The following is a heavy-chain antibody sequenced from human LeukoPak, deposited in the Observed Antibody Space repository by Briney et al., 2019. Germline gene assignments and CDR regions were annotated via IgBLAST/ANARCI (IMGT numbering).Heavy chain of an antibody. CDR2: IRYDGSNK. V-gene: IGHV3-30*02. Sequence: GGSLRLSCAASGFTFSSYGMHWVRQARGKGLEWVAFIRYDGSNKYYADSVKGRFTISRDNSKNTLYLQMNSLRAEDTAVYYCARAVADCDAFDIWGQGTMVTVSS. CDR3: ARAVADCDAFDI. J-gene: IGHJ3*02. D-gene: IGHD6-19*01. CDR1: GFTFSSYG.